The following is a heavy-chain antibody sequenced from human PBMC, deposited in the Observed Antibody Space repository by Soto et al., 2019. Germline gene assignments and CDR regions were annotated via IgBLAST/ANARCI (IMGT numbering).Heavy chain of an antibody. V-gene: IGHV3-33*01. D-gene: IGHD6-19*01. Sequence: PGGSLRLSCAASGFTFSSYGMHWVRQAPGKGLEWVAVIWYDGSNKYYADSVKGRFTISRDNSKNTLYLQMNSLRAEDTAVYYCARGGSSGWYFYYYGMDVWGQGTTVTVSS. CDR1: GFTFSSYG. CDR3: ARGGSSGWYFYYYGMDV. CDR2: IWYDGSNK. J-gene: IGHJ6*02.